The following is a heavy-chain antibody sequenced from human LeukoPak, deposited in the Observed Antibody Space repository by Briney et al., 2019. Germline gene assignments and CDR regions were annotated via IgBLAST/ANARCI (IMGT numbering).Heavy chain of an antibody. V-gene: IGHV3-23*01. D-gene: IGHD2-15*01. Sequence: GGSLRLSCAASGFTFSSYAMSWVRQAPGKGLEWVSAISGSGGSTYYADSVKGRFTISRDNSKNTLYLQMNSLRAEDTAVYYCAKGHCRGGRCYLNDYWGQGTLVTVSS. CDR3: AKGHCRGGRCYLNDY. CDR2: ISGSGGST. J-gene: IGHJ4*02. CDR1: GFTFSSYA.